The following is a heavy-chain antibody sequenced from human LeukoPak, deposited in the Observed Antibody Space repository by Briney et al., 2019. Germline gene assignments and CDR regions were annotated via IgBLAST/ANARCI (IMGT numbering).Heavy chain of an antibody. D-gene: IGHD6-6*01. V-gene: IGHV4-34*01. Sequence: SETLSLTCAVYGGSFSGYYWSWIRQPPGKGLEWIGEINHSGSTNYNPSLKSRVTISVDTSKNQFSLKLSSVTAADTAVYYCTRHGRPVGTDWYFDLWGRGTLVTVPS. J-gene: IGHJ2*01. CDR1: GGSFSGYY. CDR2: INHSGST. CDR3: TRHGRPVGTDWYFDL.